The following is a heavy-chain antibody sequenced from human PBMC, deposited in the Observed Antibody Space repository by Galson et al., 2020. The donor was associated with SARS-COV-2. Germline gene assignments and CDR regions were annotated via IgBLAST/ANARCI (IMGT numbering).Heavy chain of an antibody. V-gene: IGHV1-2*02. J-gene: IGHJ6*02. CDR2: INPNSGGT. D-gene: IGHD4-17*01. CDR3: ARDPQRTLPGDYGDYGMDV. Sequence: GESLKISCKASGYTFTGYYMHWVRQAPGQGLEWMGWINPNSGGTNYTQKFQGRVTMTRDTSISTAYMELSRLRSDDTAVYYCARDPQRTLPGDYGDYGMDVWGQGTTVTVSS. CDR1: GYTFTGYY.